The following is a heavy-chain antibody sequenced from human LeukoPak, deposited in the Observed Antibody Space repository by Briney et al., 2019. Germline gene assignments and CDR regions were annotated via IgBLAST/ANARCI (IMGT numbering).Heavy chain of an antibody. CDR2: IYYSGST. CDR3: ARTRNSGSSDY. V-gene: IGHV4-59*01. D-gene: IGHD6-19*01. J-gene: IGHJ4*02. CDR1: GGSISSYY. Sequence: SETLSLTCTVSGGSISSYYWSWIRQPPGKGLEWIGYIYYSGSTNYNPSLKSRVTISVDTSKNQFSLKLSSVAAADTAVYYCARTRNSGSSDYWGQGTPVTVSS.